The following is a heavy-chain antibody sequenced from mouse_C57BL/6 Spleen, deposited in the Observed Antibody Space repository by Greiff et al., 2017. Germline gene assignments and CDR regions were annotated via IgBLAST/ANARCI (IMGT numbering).Heavy chain of an antibody. CDR3: ARDDGYYV. D-gene: IGHD2-3*01. Sequence: VQLQQSGPELVKPGASVKISCKVSGYTFTDYYMNWVKQSHGKSLEWIGDINPNNGGTSYNQKFKGKATLTVDKSSSTAYMEFRSLTSEDSAVYYCARDDGYYVWGTGTTVTVSS. V-gene: IGHV1-26*01. CDR2: INPNNGGT. CDR1: GYTFTDYY. J-gene: IGHJ1*03.